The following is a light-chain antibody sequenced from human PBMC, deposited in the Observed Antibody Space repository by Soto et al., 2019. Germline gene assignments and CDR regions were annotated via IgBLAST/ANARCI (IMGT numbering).Light chain of an antibody. J-gene: IGKJ5*01. V-gene: IGKV3D-20*02. CDR1: QTVRNNY. CDR2: DST. CDR3: HQRNQ. Sequence: EFVLTQSPGTLSLSPGERATLSCRASQTVRNNYLAWYQQIPGQPPRLLIYDSTNRATGIPARFSGSRSGTDFTLAISSVEPEDFAMYYCHQRNQFGQGTRLEIK.